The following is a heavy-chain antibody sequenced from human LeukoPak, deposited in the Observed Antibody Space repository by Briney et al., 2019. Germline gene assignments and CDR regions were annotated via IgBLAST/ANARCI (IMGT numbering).Heavy chain of an antibody. V-gene: IGHV3-30*02. D-gene: IGHD3-9*01. CDR3: AILPLTADALDI. CDR2: IRHDGSHT. CDR1: GFTVSSNY. Sequence: PGGSLRLSCAASGFTVSSNYMSWVRQAPGKGLEWVAFIRHDGSHTYFADSVKGRFTISRDNSKNTLFVQMNSLRAEDTAVYYCAILPLTADALDIWGQGTMVTVSS. J-gene: IGHJ3*02.